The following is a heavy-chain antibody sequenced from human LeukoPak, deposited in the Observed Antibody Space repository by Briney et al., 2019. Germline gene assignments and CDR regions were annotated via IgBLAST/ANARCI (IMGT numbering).Heavy chain of an antibody. CDR2: IYHSGST. CDR3: ALSVYYDSSGYYPGYYYYGMDV. D-gene: IGHD3-22*01. Sequence: PSETLSLTCAVSGGSIRSSNWWSWVRQPPGKGLEWIGEIYHSGSTNYNPSLKSRVTISVDKSKNQFSLKLSSVTAADTAVYYCALSVYYDSSGYYPGYYYYGMDVWGQGTTVTVSS. J-gene: IGHJ6*02. CDR1: GGSIRSSNW. V-gene: IGHV4-4*02.